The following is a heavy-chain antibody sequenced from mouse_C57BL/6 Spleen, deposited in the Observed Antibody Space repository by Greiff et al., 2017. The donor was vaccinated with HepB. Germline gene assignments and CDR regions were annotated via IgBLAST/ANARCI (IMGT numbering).Heavy chain of an antibody. CDR2: IWGVGST. D-gene: IGHD2-3*01. CDR1: GFSLTSYG. CDR3: ASGRNMSIFAY. V-gene: IGHV2-6*01. Sequence: QVQLQQSGPGLVAPSQSLSITCTVSGFSLTSYGVDWVRQSPGKGLEWLGVIWGVGSTNYNSALKSRLSISKDNSKSQVFLKMNSLQTDDTAMYYCASGRNMSIFAYWGQGTLVTVSA. J-gene: IGHJ3*01.